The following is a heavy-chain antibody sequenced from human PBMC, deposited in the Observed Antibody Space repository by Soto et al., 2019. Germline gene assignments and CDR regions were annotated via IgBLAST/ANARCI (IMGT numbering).Heavy chain of an antibody. Sequence: PGGSLRRSCAASGCTFTTYAIHRVRQAPGKRLEWVAVISNDGRGKYYADSVKGRFTISRDNSKNTLYLQMNSLRSDDPAIYYCRRFYCYGGGDRRDLCSFPTRRPSDL. J-gene: IGHJ2*01. CDR1: GCTFTTYA. CDR3: RRFYCYGGGDRRDLCSFPTRRPSDL. V-gene: IGHV3-30*04. D-gene: IGHD3-16*02. CDR2: ISNDGRGK.